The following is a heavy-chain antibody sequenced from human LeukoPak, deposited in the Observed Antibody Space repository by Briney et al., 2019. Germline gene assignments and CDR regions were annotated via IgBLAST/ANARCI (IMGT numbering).Heavy chain of an antibody. J-gene: IGHJ4*02. Sequence: VASVKVSCKASGYTFTGYYMHWVLQAPGKGLEWMGWINPDSGGTDYAQKFQGRVTLTRDTSISTAYMELSRLRADDTAVYYCAKNELTTAAFDYWGPGTRVTVSS. D-gene: IGHD1-1*01. V-gene: IGHV1-2*03. CDR1: GYTFTGYY. CDR3: AKNELTTAAFDY. CDR2: INPDSGGT.